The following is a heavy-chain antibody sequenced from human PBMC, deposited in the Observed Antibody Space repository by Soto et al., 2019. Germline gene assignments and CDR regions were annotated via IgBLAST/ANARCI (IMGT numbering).Heavy chain of an antibody. J-gene: IGHJ4*02. Sequence: EVQLVESGGGLVQPGRSLRLSCAASGFTYDDYDMHWVRQAPGKGLEWVSAISWNSGRTAYADSVTGRFTISRDNAKNALYLQMNSLRAEDTALYHCAKGRGGSYGGDSFDYWGQGTMVTVSS. D-gene: IGHD1-26*01. CDR3: AKGRGGSYGGDSFDY. CDR1: GFTYDDYD. CDR2: ISWNSGRT. V-gene: IGHV3-9*01.